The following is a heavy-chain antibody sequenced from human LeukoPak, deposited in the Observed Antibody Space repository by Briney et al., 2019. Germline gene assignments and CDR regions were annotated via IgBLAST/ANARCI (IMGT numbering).Heavy chain of an antibody. J-gene: IGHJ4*02. CDR3: AKAKIYRYCSSTSCYGGVDY. V-gene: IGHV3-23*01. CDR1: GFTFSSYA. D-gene: IGHD2-2*01. Sequence: GGSLRLSCAASGFTFSSYAMSWVRQAPGKGLEWVSAISGSGGSTYYADSVKGRFTISRDNSKNTLYLQMNSLRAEDTAVYYSAKAKIYRYCSSTSCYGGVDYWGQGTLVTVSS. CDR2: ISGSGGST.